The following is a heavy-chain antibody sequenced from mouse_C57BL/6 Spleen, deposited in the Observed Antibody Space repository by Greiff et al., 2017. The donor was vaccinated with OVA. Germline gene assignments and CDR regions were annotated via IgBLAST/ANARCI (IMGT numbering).Heavy chain of an antibody. J-gene: IGHJ2*01. V-gene: IGHV5-9*01. CDR3: ARHEGSYFDY. Sequence: EVKVVESGGGLVKPGGSLKLSCAASGFTFSSYTMSWVRQTPEKRLEWVATISGGGGNTYYPDSVKGRFTISRDNAKNTLYLQMSSLRSEDTALYYCARHEGSYFDYWGQGTTLTVSS. CDR2: ISGGGGNT. CDR1: GFTFSSYT.